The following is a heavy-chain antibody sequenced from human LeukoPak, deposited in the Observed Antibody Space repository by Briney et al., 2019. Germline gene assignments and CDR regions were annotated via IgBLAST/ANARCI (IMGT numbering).Heavy chain of an antibody. CDR2: IIPIFGTA. Sequence: GSSVKVSCKASGGTFSSYAISWVRQAPGQGLEWMGGIIPIFGTANYAQKFQGRVTITADGSTSTAYMELSSLRSEDTAVYYCARRLPSIAPHRGGAFDIWGQGTMVTVSS. V-gene: IGHV1-69*01. J-gene: IGHJ3*02. CDR3: ARRLPSIAPHRGGAFDI. D-gene: IGHD6-6*01. CDR1: GGTFSSYA.